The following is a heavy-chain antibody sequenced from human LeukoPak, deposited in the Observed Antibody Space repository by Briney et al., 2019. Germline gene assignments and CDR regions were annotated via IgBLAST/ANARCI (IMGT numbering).Heavy chain of an antibody. CDR2: INHSGST. Sequence: SETLSLTCAVYGGSSSGCYWSWIRQPPGKGLEWIGEINHSGSTNYNPSLKSRVTISVDTSKNQFSLKLSSVTAADTAVYYCARVGPLVMRPLHRYFDLWGRGTLVTVSS. D-gene: IGHD2-21*01. CDR3: ARVGPLVMRPLHRYFDL. CDR1: GGSSSGCY. J-gene: IGHJ2*01. V-gene: IGHV4-34*01.